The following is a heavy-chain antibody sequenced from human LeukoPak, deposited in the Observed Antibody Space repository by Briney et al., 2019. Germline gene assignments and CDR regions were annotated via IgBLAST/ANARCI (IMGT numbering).Heavy chain of an antibody. CDR2: ISASGLST. CDR1: GFTFTSSA. D-gene: IGHD2/OR15-2a*01. Sequence: PGGSLRLSCAASGFTFTSSAMSWVRQAPGKGLEWVSTISASGLSTYHADSVTGRFTISRDNSKNTLYLQMNSLKAEDTAVYYCARSRIVRRWFDPSGHGSLVTVS. V-gene: IGHV3-23*01. J-gene: IGHJ5*02. CDR3: ARSRIVRRWFDP.